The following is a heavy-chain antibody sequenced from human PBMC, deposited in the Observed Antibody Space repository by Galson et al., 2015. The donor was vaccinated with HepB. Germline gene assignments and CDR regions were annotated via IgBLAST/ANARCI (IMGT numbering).Heavy chain of an antibody. Sequence: SVKVSCKASGYFFTHFGINWVRQAPGQGLEWMGWISADNGNTKYAQKFQGRVTMTTDTSTSTSYVEVRGLRSDDTAVYYCAREGLRGYYDSTGYFPFDYWGQGSLVTVSS. CDR2: ISADNGNT. V-gene: IGHV1-18*01. J-gene: IGHJ4*02. D-gene: IGHD3-22*01. CDR3: AREGLRGYYDSTGYFPFDY. CDR1: GYFFTHFG.